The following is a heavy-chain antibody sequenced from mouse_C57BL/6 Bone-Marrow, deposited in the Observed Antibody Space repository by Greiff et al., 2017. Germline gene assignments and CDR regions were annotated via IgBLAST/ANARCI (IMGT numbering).Heavy chain of an antibody. Sequence: VQLQQSGAELARPGASVKLSCKASGYTFTSYGISWVKQRTGQGLEWIGEIYPRSGNTYYNEKFKGKATLTADTSSSTAYMELRSLTSEDSAVYFCAGGGDYYGSSYFWYFDVWGTGTTVTVAS. CDR1: GYTFTSYG. V-gene: IGHV1-81*01. D-gene: IGHD1-1*01. J-gene: IGHJ1*03. CDR3: AGGGDYYGSSYFWYFDV. CDR2: IYPRSGNT.